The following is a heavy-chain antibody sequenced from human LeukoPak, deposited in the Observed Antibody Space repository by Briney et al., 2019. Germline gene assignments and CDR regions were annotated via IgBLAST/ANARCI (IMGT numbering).Heavy chain of an antibody. CDR2: IYTSGST. J-gene: IGHJ5*02. CDR3: AKGTYYYDSSGYGGFDP. V-gene: IGHV4-4*07. CDR1: GGSISSYY. Sequence: SETLSLTCTVSGGSISSYYWSWIRQPAGKGLEGIGRIYTSGSTNYNPSLKSRVTMSVDTSKNQFSLKLSSVTAADTAVYYCAKGTYYYDSSGYGGFDPWGQGTLVSVSS. D-gene: IGHD3-22*01.